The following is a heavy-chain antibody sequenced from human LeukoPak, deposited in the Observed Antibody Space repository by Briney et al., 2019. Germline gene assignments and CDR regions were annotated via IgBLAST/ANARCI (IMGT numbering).Heavy chain of an antibody. CDR1: GFTFGDYA. CDR3: ARTDYGDYDWYFDL. J-gene: IGHJ2*01. CDR2: IKQDGSEK. V-gene: IGHV3-7*01. Sequence: GGSLRLSCTASGFTFGDYAMSWVRQAPGKGLEWVANIKQDGSEKYYVDSVKGRFTISRDNAKNSLYLQMHSLRAEDTAVYYCARTDYGDYDWYFDLWGRGALVTVSS. D-gene: IGHD4-17*01.